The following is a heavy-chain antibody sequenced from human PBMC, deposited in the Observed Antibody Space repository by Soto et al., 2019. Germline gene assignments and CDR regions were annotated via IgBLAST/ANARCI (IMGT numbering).Heavy chain of an antibody. Sequence: GESRKISFKGSGYSFSNSWIGWVRQIPVKGLEWMGIIHPGDSDTRYSPSFQGQVTISADKSISTAYLQWSSLKASDTAMYYCARHVTSLSIRPPTNFYQYYGIDVWGQGTTVTVSS. J-gene: IGHJ6*01. CDR1: GYSFSNSW. CDR3: ARHVTSLSIRPPTNFYQYYGIDV. D-gene: IGHD2-2*02. CDR2: IHPGDSDT. V-gene: IGHV5-51*01.